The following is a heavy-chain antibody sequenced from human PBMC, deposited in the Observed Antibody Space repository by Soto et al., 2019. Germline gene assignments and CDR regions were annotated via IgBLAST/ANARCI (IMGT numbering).Heavy chain of an antibody. J-gene: IGHJ1*01. CDR2: ISSSSSTI. CDR3: ERDLIRYYDVGTQPKYLPH. Sequence: WGSLRISCAASGFTFSSYSMNWFRQVPGKGLEWVSYISSSSSTIYYADSVKGRFTISRDNAKNSLYLQMNSLRDEDTAVYYCERDLIRYYDVGTQPKYLPHWGKGIPVTVSS. V-gene: IGHV3-48*02. CDR1: GFTFSSYS. D-gene: IGHD3-22*01.